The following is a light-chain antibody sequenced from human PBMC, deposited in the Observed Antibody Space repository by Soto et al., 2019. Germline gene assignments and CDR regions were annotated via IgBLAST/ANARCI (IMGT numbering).Light chain of an antibody. CDR2: GAS. CDR3: QQYGSSPMYT. J-gene: IGKJ2*01. V-gene: IGKV3-20*01. Sequence: EIVLTQSPGTLSLSPGERATLSCRASQSVSSNYLTWYQQKPGQAPRLLIYGASRRATGIPDRFSGSGSGTDFTLIIRRLEPEDLAGYYCQQYGSSPMYTFGQGTKLEIK. CDR1: QSVSSNY.